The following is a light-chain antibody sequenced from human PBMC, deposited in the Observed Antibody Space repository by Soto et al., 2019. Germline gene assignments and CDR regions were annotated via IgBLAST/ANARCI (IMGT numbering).Light chain of an antibody. CDR3: QQYNSYS. J-gene: IGKJ1*01. CDR1: QDISSY. CDR2: AAS. V-gene: IGKV1-9*01. Sequence: IQVTQSPSSLSASVGDRVTITCRASQDISSYLAWYQQKPGKAPTLLISAASTLQSGVTSRFSGSGVGTDFTLTISSLQAEDFATYYCQQYNSYSFGQGTKVDIK.